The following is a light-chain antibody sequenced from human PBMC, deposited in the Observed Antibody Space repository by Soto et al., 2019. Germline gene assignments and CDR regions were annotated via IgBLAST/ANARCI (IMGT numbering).Light chain of an antibody. J-gene: IGKJ1*01. CDR3: QKYNNAPRT. CDR2: AAS. CDR1: QVISNY. V-gene: IGKV1-27*01. Sequence: DIQMTQSPSSLSASVGATATITCRAIQVISNYLAWYQQKPGQVPNLLIYAASTLQSGVPSRFSGSGSGTDFTLTISSLRPEDVATYYCQKYNNAPRTFGQGTKVEI.